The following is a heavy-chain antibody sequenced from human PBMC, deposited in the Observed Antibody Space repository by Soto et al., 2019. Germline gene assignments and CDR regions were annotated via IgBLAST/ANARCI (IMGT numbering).Heavy chain of an antibody. Sequence: QVQLVQSGAELKKPGSSVKVSCKASGDTFSGYPINWVRQAPGEGLEWMGRIIPVVGTTNDAQRFEGRVTFTADESTNTAYMELRGLLYEDTAVYYCARDGGFGELKYWGPGTLVTVSS. CDR3: ARDGGFGELKY. J-gene: IGHJ4*02. D-gene: IGHD3-10*01. V-gene: IGHV1-69*18. CDR1: GDTFSGYP. CDR2: IIPVVGTT.